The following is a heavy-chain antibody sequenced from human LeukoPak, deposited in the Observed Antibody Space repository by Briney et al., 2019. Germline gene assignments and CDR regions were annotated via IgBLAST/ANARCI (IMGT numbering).Heavy chain of an antibody. CDR2: VSRSGGAT. D-gene: IGHD6-6*01. V-gene: IGHV3-23*01. J-gene: IGHJ4*02. CDR1: GFSFTSYA. Sequence: QPGGSLRLSCAASGFSFTSYAMSWVRQAQGKGLEWVSAVSRSGGATYYADSVKGRFTISRDNSKSTVYLEMNSLRAEDTAVYFCAKRPPYSGTWYSFDCWGQGTLVTVSS. CDR3: AKRPPYSGTWYSFDC.